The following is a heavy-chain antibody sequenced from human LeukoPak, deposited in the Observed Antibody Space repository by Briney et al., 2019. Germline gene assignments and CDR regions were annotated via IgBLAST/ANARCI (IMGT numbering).Heavy chain of an antibody. CDR1: GFTFSSYS. D-gene: IGHD3-10*01. CDR2: ISSSSSTI. Sequence: GGSLRLSCAASGFTFSSYSMNWVRQAPGKGLEWVSYISSSSSTIYYADSVKGRFTISRDNAKNSLYLQVNSLRAEDTAVYYCARGRWFGELSGAFDIWGQGTMVTVSS. V-gene: IGHV3-48*01. J-gene: IGHJ3*02. CDR3: ARGRWFGELSGAFDI.